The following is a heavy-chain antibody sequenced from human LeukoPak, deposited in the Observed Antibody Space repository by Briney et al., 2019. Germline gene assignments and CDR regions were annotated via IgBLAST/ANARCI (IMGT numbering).Heavy chain of an antibody. Sequence: ASVKVSCKASGYTFTSYYMHWVRQAPGQGLEWMGIVNPSGGSTSYAQKFQGRVTMTRDTSTSTVYMELSSLRSEDTAVYYCARGAIEAWGWLQHKEVEYFQHWGQGTLVTVSS. CDR3: ARGAIEAWGWLQHKEVEYFQH. CDR1: GYTFTSYY. J-gene: IGHJ1*01. D-gene: IGHD5-24*01. V-gene: IGHV1-46*01. CDR2: VNPSGGST.